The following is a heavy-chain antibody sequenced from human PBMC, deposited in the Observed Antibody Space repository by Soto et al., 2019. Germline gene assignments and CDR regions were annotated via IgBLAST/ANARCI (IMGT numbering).Heavy chain of an antibody. CDR3: AKDVAVAGPYYFAY. D-gene: IGHD6-19*01. CDR2: ISGSGGST. Sequence: EVQLLEAGGGLVQPGGSLRLSCAASGFTFSIYAMSWVRQAPWKGLEWVSAISGSGGSTYYADSVKARFTIARDNSKNTLYLQMNSLRAEDTAVYYCAKDVAVAGPYYFAYWGQETLVTVSS. J-gene: IGHJ4*02. V-gene: IGHV3-23*01. CDR1: GFTFSIYA.